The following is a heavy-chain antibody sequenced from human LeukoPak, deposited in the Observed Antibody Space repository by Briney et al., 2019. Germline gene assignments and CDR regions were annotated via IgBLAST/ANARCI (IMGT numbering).Heavy chain of an antibody. CDR1: GFTFSTYS. Sequence: GGSLRLSCAASGFTFSTYSMSWVRQAPGKGLEWVSSISSSSSYIYYADSVKGRFTISRDNAKNSLYLQMGSLRVEDMAVYYCARGIFYISGWYDYFDYWGQGTLVTVSS. V-gene: IGHV3-21*01. J-gene: IGHJ4*02. CDR2: ISSSSSYI. D-gene: IGHD6-19*01. CDR3: ARGIFYISGWYDYFDY.